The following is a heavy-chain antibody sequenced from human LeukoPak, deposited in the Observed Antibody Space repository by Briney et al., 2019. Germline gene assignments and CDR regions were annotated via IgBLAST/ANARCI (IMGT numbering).Heavy chain of an antibody. J-gene: IGHJ4*02. CDR2: VYTSGST. D-gene: IGHD1-26*01. CDR1: GDSITSYY. CDR3: ARHDMSGSYTY. V-gene: IGHV4-4*09. Sequence: SETLSLTCTVSGDSITSYYWSWIRQPPGKGLEWIGCVYTSGSTNYNPSLKSRVAISIDTSKNQFSLKLTSVTAADTAVYYCARHDMSGSYTYWGQGTLVTVPS.